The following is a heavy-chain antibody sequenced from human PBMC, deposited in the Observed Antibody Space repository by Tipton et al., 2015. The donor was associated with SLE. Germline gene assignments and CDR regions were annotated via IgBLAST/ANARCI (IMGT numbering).Heavy chain of an antibody. D-gene: IGHD2-2*01. CDR1: GASISSGGYY. V-gene: IGHV4-61*08. J-gene: IGHJ3*01. CDR2: IYYTGNT. Sequence: TLSLTCTVSGASISSGGYYWSWIRQPPGKGLEWIGYIYYTGNTNYNPSLKSRVTMSVDTSKSQFSLKLTFVSAADTAIYYCARMGLCTTTTCNEGAFDVWGQGSMVTVSS. CDR3: ARMGLCTTTTCNEGAFDV.